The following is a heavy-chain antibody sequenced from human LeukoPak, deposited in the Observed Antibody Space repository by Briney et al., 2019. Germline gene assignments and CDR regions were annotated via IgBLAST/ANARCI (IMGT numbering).Heavy chain of an antibody. Sequence: GGSLRLSCAASGFTFSSYWMSWVRQAPGKGLEWVANIKQDGSEKYYVDSVKGRFTISRDNAKNSLYLQMNSLRAEDTAVYYCARDPAYYYDSSGRYRGAFDIWGQGTMVTVSS. CDR1: GFTFSSYW. CDR3: ARDPAYYYDSSGRYRGAFDI. CDR2: IKQDGSEK. D-gene: IGHD3-22*01. J-gene: IGHJ3*02. V-gene: IGHV3-7*01.